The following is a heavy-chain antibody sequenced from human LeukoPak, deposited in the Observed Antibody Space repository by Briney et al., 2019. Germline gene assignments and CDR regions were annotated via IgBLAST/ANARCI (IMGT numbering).Heavy chain of an antibody. J-gene: IGHJ5*02. CDR3: ARDRYAGSGSSKKAWFDP. CDR2: ISDDGSNT. CDR1: GFTLSSFG. Sequence: GGSLRLSCTASGFTLSSFGMHWVRQAPGKGLEWVAVISDDGSNTYYADSVKGRFTISRDNSKNTLYLQMNSLRAEDTAVYYCARDRYAGSGSSKKAWFDPWGQGTLVTVPS. V-gene: IGHV3-30*03. D-gene: IGHD3-10*01.